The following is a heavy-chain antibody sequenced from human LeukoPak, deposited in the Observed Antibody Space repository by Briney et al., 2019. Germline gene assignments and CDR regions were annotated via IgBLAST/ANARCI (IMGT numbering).Heavy chain of an antibody. Sequence: GGSLRLSCAASGFTFSSYGMHWVRQAPGKGLEWVAFIRYDGSNKYYADSVKGRFTISRDNSKDTLYLQMNSLRAEDTAVYYCAKGQLWLLDYWGQGTLVTVSS. CDR1: GFTFSSYG. D-gene: IGHD5-18*01. CDR2: IRYDGSNK. V-gene: IGHV3-30*02. CDR3: AKGQLWLLDY. J-gene: IGHJ4*02.